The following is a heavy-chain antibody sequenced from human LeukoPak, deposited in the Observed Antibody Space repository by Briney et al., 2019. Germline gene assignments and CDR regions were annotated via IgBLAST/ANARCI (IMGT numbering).Heavy chain of an antibody. Sequence: PSETLSLTCTVSGGSISNYYWSWIRQPPAKGLEWMGFIYTSGSSDHNPSLNSRVTKSVDTSKDQFSLNLTAVTTAQTTMYCCARLKCISTTCPSRYVMDVWGQGTTVTVSS. V-gene: IGHV4-4*09. CDR2: IYTSGSS. D-gene: IGHD2-2*01. CDR1: GGSISNYY. J-gene: IGHJ6*02. CDR3: ARLKCISTTCPSRYVMDV.